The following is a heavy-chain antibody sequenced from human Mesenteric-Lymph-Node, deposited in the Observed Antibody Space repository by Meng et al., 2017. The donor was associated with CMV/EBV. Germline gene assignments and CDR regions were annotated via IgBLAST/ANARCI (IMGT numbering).Heavy chain of an antibody. CDR1: GYTFTSYY. D-gene: IGHD6-6*01. CDR2: INPSGGST. CDR3: ARDPVEISYSSSYGFDY. Sequence: ASVTVSCKASGYTFTSYYMHWVRQAPGQGLEWMGIINPSGGSTSYAQKFQGRVTMTRDTSTSTVYMELCSLRSEDTAVYYCARDPVEISYSSSYGFDYWGQGTLVTVSS. V-gene: IGHV1-46*01. J-gene: IGHJ4*02.